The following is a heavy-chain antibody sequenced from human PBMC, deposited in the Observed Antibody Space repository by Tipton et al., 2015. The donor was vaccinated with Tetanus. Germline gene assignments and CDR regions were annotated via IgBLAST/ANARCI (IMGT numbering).Heavy chain of an antibody. J-gene: IGHJ5*02. CDR1: GFTFSSFA. Sequence: SLRLSCAASGFTFSSFAMTWVHQAPGKGLEWVSTLNSGGGNTYYADSVKGRFTISRDNSKNTLYLQMNSLRVEDTAVYYCACGGVVTTIPMSCLGSWGQGILVTVSS. CDR3: ACGGVVTTIPMSCLGS. V-gene: IGHV3-23*01. D-gene: IGHD2-21*02. CDR2: LNSGGGNT.